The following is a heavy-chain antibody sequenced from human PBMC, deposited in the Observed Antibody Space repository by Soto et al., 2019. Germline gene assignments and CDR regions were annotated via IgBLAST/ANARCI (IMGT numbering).Heavy chain of an antibody. J-gene: IGHJ5*02. Sequence: ASVKVSCKASGYTFNTYGIAWVRQAPGQGLEYMGWISAYNGYTTYSPKFQGRVTMTTAPSTTTAYMELRSLRFDDTAVYYCAKDAIANDGIWLMDSWGQGTVVTVSS. CDR1: GYTFNTYG. D-gene: IGHD3-16*01. V-gene: IGHV1-18*04. CDR2: ISAYNGYT. CDR3: AKDAIANDGIWLMDS.